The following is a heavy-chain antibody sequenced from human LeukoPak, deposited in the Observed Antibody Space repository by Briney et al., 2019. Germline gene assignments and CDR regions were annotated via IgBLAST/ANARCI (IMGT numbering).Heavy chain of an antibody. J-gene: IGHJ4*02. D-gene: IGHD1-20*01. CDR2: IYYSGTT. V-gene: IGHV4-39*01. CDR3: ARQDNYYFDY. CDR1: GGSISSSRYY. Sequence: KPSETLSLTCTGSGGSISSSRYYWGWIRQPPGKGLEWIGSIYYSGTTYYNPSLKSRVTISVDMSKNQFSLKLSSVTAADTAVYYCARQDNYYFDYWGQGTLVTVSS.